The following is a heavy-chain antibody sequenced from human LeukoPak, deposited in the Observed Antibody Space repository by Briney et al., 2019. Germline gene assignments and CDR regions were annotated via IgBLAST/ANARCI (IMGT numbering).Heavy chain of an antibody. CDR3: ANFERTVAGPYNWFDP. J-gene: IGHJ5*02. Sequence: GGSLRLSCAASGFTVSSNYMSWVRQAPGKGLECVSAISGSGGNTYYADSVKGRFTISRDNSKSTLYLQMNSLRAEDTALYYCANFERTVAGPYNWFDPWGQGTLVTVSS. D-gene: IGHD6-19*01. V-gene: IGHV3-23*01. CDR1: GFTVSSNY. CDR2: ISGSGGNT.